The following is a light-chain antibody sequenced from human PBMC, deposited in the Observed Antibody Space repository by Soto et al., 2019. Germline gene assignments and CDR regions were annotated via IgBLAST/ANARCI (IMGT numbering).Light chain of an antibody. V-gene: IGKV3-15*01. Sequence: EIVMTQSPATLSVSPGERATLSCRASQSVSSNLAWYQQKPGQAPRLLLYGASTRATGIPARFSGSGSGTEFILTISSLQSEDFAIYYCQQYNNWPPLTFGGGTKVEIK. J-gene: IGKJ4*01. CDR1: QSVSSN. CDR3: QQYNNWPPLT. CDR2: GAS.